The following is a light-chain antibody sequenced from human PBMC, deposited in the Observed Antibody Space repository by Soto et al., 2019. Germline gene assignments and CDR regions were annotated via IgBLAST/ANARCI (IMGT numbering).Light chain of an antibody. CDR3: HQSYITPWT. CDR2: AAS. Sequence: DIQMTQSPSSLSASVGDRVTITCRASQSINNYLNWYQHKPGEAPALLIYAASTSQSGVPSRFIGSGSGTDFTLTLSSLKPEDFATYYCHQSYITPWTFGQGTQLEIK. J-gene: IGKJ1*01. CDR1: QSINNY. V-gene: IGKV1-39*01.